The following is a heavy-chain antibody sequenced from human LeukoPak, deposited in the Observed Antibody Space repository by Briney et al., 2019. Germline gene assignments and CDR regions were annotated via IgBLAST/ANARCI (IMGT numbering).Heavy chain of an antibody. D-gene: IGHD2-2*01. V-gene: IGHV5-51*01. J-gene: IGHJ3*02. CDR1: GYSFTTYW. CDR2: NYPEDSDT. Sequence: GESLKISWKGSGYSFTTYWIGWVRPMPGKGLGLMGINYPEDSDTRYSPSFQGQVTISVDTSISTAYLQWSSLKASDTAMYYCARRYCSSSRCYVRAFDIWGQGTMVTVSS. CDR3: ARRYCSSSRCYVRAFDI.